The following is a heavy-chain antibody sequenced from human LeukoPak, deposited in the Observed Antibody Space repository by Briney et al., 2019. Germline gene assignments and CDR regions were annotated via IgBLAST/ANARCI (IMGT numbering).Heavy chain of an antibody. CDR1: GYTFTSCG. V-gene: IGHV1-18*01. CDR2: ISAYNGNT. CDR3: ARDPRRDSSGYYSSNFDY. D-gene: IGHD3-22*01. J-gene: IGHJ4*02. Sequence: GASVKASCKASGYTFTSCGISWVRQAPGQGLEWMGWISAYNGNTNYAQKLQGRVTMTTDTSTSTTYMELRSLRSDDTAVYYCARDPRRDSSGYYSSNFDYWGQGTLVTVSS.